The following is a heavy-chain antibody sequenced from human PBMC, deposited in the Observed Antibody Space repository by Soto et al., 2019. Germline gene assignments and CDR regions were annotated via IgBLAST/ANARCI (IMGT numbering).Heavy chain of an antibody. CDR1: GYSFTSYW. D-gene: IGHD3-10*01. CDR3: ARHGGSGNSGDSYYYYGMDV. J-gene: IGHJ6*02. Sequence: PGESLKISCKGSGYSFTSYWIGWVRQMPGKGLEWMGIIYPGDSDTRYSPSFQGQVTISADKSISTAYLQWSSLKASDTAMYYCARHGGSGNSGDSYYYYGMDVWGQGTTVTVSS. CDR2: IYPGDSDT. V-gene: IGHV5-51*01.